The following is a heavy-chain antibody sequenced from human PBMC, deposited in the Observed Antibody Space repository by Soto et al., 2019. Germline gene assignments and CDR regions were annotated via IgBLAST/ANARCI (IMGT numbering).Heavy chain of an antibody. CDR1: GYRFTSYW. Sequence: GESLKISCKGSGYRFTSYWIGWVRQMPGKGLEWMGVIYPGDSDTRYSLSFQGQVTISADESINTAYLQWSSLKASDTAVYYCARDTKTTVVPAAIWWFDPWGQGTLVTVSS. CDR3: ARDTKTTVVPAAIWWFDP. V-gene: IGHV5-51*01. CDR2: IYPGDSDT. D-gene: IGHD2-2*01. J-gene: IGHJ5*02.